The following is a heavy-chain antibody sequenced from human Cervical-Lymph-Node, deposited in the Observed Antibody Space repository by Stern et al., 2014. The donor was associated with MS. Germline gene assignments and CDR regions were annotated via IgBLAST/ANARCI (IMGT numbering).Heavy chain of an antibody. CDR3: AKDRISAAEYFGMDV. D-gene: IGHD6-13*01. V-gene: IGHV3-30*18. CDR2: ISYNGNNK. Sequence: VQLVESGGGVVQPGRSLRLSCVASGLTFSSYGMHWVRQAPGKGLEWVGIISYNGNNKYYAGSVKGRFTISRDNSKNTLYLQMDSLRGEDTAVYYCAKDRISAAEYFGMDVWGQGTTVTVSS. CDR1: GLTFSSYG. J-gene: IGHJ6*02.